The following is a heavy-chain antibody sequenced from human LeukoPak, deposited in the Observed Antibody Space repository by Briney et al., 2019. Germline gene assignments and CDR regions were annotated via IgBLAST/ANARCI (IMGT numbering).Heavy chain of an antibody. CDR3: ARGNPVDY. CDR1: GYTFTSYY. J-gene: IGHJ4*02. Sequence: ASVKVSCKASGYTFTSYYMHWVRQAPGQGLEWMGIINPNVGSITYAQRFQGRVTMTRDTSTSTVYMELSSLRSEDTAVYYCARGNPVDYWGQGTLVTVSS. V-gene: IGHV1-46*01. CDR2: INPNVGSI. D-gene: IGHD1-14*01.